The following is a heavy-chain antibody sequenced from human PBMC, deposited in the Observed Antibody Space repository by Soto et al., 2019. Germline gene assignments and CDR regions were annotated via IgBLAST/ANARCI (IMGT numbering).Heavy chain of an antibody. CDR1: GFTFTGYW. J-gene: IGHJ6*02. CDR2: IWYDGSNK. D-gene: IGHD3-3*01. V-gene: IGHV3-33*08. CDR3: ARDLGITIFGVVMSYYGMDV. Sequence: PGGSMRLSCAASGFTFTGYWMSWVRQAPGKGLEWVAVIWYDGSNKYYADSVKGRFTISRDNSKNTLYLQMNSLRAEDTAVYYCARDLGITIFGVVMSYYGMDVWGQGTTVTVSS.